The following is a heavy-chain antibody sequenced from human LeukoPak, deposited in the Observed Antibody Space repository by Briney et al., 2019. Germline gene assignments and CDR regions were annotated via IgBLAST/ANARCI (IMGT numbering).Heavy chain of an antibody. Sequence: ETLSLTCTVSGGSISSSSYYWGWIRQPPGKGLEWVSAISGSGGSTYYADSVKGRFTISRDNSKNTLYLQMNSLRAEDTAVYYCAKGTRLRLGELSSYYYFDYWGQGTLVTVSS. D-gene: IGHD3-16*02. V-gene: IGHV3-23*01. CDR3: AKGTRLRLGELSSYYYFDY. J-gene: IGHJ4*02. CDR1: GGSISSSSYY. CDR2: ISGSGGST.